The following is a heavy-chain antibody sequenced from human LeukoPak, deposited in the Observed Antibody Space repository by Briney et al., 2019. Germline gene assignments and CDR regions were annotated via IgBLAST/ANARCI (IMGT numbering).Heavy chain of an antibody. CDR3: ATEPNTPGADY. CDR2: TIPIFGTA. CDR1: GGTFSSYA. D-gene: IGHD2-2*02. J-gene: IGHJ4*02. V-gene: IGHV1-69*05. Sequence: SVKVSCKASGGTFSSYAISWVRQAPGQGLEWMGGTIPIFGTANYAQKFQGRVTITTNESTSTAYMELSSLRSEDTAVYYCATEPNTPGADYWGQGTLVTVSS.